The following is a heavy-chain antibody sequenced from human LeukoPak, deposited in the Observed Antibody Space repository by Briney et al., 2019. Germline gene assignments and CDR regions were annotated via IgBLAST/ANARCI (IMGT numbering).Heavy chain of an antibody. D-gene: IGHD3-10*01. Sequence: GGSLRLSCAASGFTFSSYAMSWVRQAPGKGLEWVSAISGSGGSTYYADSVKGRFTISRDNSKNTLYLQMNSLRAEDTAVYYCAKGVRARYYGSGRPYYFDYWGQGTLVTVSS. V-gene: IGHV3-23*01. CDR1: GFTFSSYA. CDR3: AKGVRARYYGSGRPYYFDY. CDR2: ISGSGGST. J-gene: IGHJ4*02.